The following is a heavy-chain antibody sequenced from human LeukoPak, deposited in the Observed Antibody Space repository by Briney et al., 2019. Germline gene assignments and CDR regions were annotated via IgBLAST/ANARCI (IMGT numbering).Heavy chain of an antibody. CDR2: INNYNGNT. CDR3: ARWYFDYIWGSYRYNYFDY. J-gene: IGHJ4*02. CDR1: GYTFSSYG. V-gene: IGHV1-18*01. Sequence: ASVKVSCKASGYTFSSYGITWVRQAPGQGLEWMGWINNYNGNTNYAQKLQGRVTMTTDTSTSTAYMELRSLRYDDTAIYYCARWYFDYIWGSYRYNYFDYWGQGTLVTVSS. D-gene: IGHD3-16*02.